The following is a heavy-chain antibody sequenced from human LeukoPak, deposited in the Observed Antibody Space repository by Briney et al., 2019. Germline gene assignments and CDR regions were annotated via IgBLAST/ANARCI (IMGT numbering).Heavy chain of an antibody. Sequence: SETLSLTCTVSGYSLSSGYYWGWIRQPPGKGLEWIGSIYHSGSTYYNPSLKSRVTISVDTSKNQFSLKLSSVTAADTAVYYCARDPSAMVGFDYWGQGTLVTVSS. V-gene: IGHV4-38-2*02. J-gene: IGHJ4*02. CDR2: IYHSGST. D-gene: IGHD5-18*01. CDR3: ARDPSAMVGFDY. CDR1: GYSLSSGYY.